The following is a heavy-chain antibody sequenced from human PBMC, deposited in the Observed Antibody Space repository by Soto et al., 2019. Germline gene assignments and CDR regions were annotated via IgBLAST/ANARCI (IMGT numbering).Heavy chain of an antibody. V-gene: IGHV1-8*01. CDR2: MNPNSGNT. Sequence: QVQLVQSGAEMKNPGSSVKVSCKTSGGTCSSYDINWVRQATGQGLEWMGWMNPNSGNTGYAQKFQGRVTMTRNTSISTAYMELSSLRSEDTAVYYCASSRGYDFWSGYLIPGYYYYGMDVWGQGTTVTVSS. D-gene: IGHD3-3*01. CDR1: GGTCSSYD. CDR3: ASSRGYDFWSGYLIPGYYYYGMDV. J-gene: IGHJ6*02.